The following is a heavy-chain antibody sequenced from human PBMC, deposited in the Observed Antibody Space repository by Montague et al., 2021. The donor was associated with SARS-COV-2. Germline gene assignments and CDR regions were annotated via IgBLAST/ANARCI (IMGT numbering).Heavy chain of an antibody. D-gene: IGHD4-17*01. V-gene: IGHV4-34*01. CDR1: GGSFSGYY. J-gene: IGHJ4*02. CDR3: ARGSTVTHY. Sequence: SETLSLTCAVYGGSFSGYYWSWIRQPPGKGLEWIGEINHSGSTNYNPSLKRRVTISVDTSRNQFFLKLSSVTAADTAVYYCARGSTVTHYWGQGTLVTVSS. CDR2: INHSGST.